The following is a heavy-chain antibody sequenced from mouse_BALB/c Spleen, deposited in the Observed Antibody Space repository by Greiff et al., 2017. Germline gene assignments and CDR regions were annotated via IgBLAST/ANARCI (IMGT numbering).Heavy chain of an antibody. Sequence: QVQLQQSGPSLVQPSQSLSITCTVSGFSLTSYGVHWVRQSPGKGLEWLGVIWRGGSTDYNAAFMSRLSITKDNSKSQVFFKMNSLQANDTAIYYCARGGYYYRYDGHYFDYWGQGTTLTVSS. D-gene: IGHD2-14*01. J-gene: IGHJ2*01. V-gene: IGHV2-5-1*01. CDR2: IWRGGST. CDR1: GFSLTSYG. CDR3: ARGGYYYRYDGHYFDY.